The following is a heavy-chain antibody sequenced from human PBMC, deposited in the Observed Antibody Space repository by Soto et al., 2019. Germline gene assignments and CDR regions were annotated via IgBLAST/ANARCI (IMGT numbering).Heavy chain of an antibody. CDR2: IKQDGSEK. Sequence: PGGSLRLSCAASGFTFSSYWMSWVRQAPGKGLEWVANIKQDGSEKYYVDSVKGRFTISRDNAKNSLYLQMNSLRAEDTAVYYCARVLRIAARSDYYYGMDVWAQGTTVTVSS. CDR1: GFTFSSYW. V-gene: IGHV3-7*05. J-gene: IGHJ6*02. D-gene: IGHD6-6*01. CDR3: ARVLRIAARSDYYYGMDV.